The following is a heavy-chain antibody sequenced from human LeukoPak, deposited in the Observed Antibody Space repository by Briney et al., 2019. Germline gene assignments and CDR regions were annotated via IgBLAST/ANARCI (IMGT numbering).Heavy chain of an antibody. V-gene: IGHV3-48*02. D-gene: IGHD3-22*01. J-gene: IGHJ1*01. CDR2: ISSSSRTI. CDR3: ASHYFGSRGSYAEYFQH. Sequence: PWGSLRLSCAASGFTFSRYILNWVRQAPGKGLEWISYISSSSRTIHYADSVKGLFTSSRDNAENSLDLQMNSLRDEDTAVYYCASHYFGSRGSYAEYFQHWGQGALVIVSS. CDR1: GFTFSRYI.